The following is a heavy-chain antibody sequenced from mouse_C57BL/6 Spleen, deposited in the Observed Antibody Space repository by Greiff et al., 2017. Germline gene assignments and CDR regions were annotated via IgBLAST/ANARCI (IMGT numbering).Heavy chain of an antibody. CDR3: ARGEDDGYYLDY. CDR1: GYSFTGYY. V-gene: IGHV1-42*01. CDR2: INPSTGGT. J-gene: IGHJ2*01. Sequence: VQLQQSGPELVKPGASVKISCKASGYSFTGYYMNWVKQSPEKSLEWIGEINPSTGGTTYNQKFKAKATLTVDKSSSTAYMQLKSLTSEDSAVYYCARGEDDGYYLDYWGQGTTLTVSS. D-gene: IGHD2-3*01.